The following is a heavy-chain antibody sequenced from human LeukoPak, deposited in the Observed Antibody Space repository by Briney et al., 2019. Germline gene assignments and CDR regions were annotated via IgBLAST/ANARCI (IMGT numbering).Heavy chain of an antibody. J-gene: IGHJ6*02. V-gene: IGHV3-53*01. Sequence: GGSLRLSCAASGFTVSSNYMSWVRQAPGKGLEWVSVIYSGGSTYYADSVKGRFTISRDNSKNTLYLQMNSLRAEDTAVYYCAKMDSSAWDYGMDVWGQGTTVTVSS. CDR2: IYSGGST. CDR3: AKMDSSAWDYGMDV. CDR1: GFTVSSNY. D-gene: IGHD6-25*01.